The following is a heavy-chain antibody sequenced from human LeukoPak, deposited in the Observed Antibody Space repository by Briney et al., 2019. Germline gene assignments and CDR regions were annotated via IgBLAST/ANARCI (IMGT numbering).Heavy chain of an antibody. J-gene: IGHJ3*02. V-gene: IGHV4-4*07. D-gene: IGHD4-17*01. CDR1: GGFISSYF. CDR3: ARHELMTTRAFDI. Sequence: SETLSLTCSVSGGFISSYFWSWIRQPAGKGLEWIGRVYTTGSTNYNPSLKSRVTISVDTSKNQFSLKLSSVTAADTAVYYCARHELMTTRAFDIWGQGTMVTVSS. CDR2: VYTTGST.